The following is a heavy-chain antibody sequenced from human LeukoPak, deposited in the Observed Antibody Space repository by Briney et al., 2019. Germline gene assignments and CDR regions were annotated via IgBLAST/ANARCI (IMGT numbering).Heavy chain of an antibody. CDR3: ARQSAGTFDY. Sequence: SETLSLTCTVSGGSISSGGYYWSWIRQHPGKGLEWIGYIYYSGSTDYNPSLKSRVTISVETSKNQFSLKVTSMTAADTAVYYCARQSAGTFDYWGQGTLVTVSS. V-gene: IGHV4-61*08. CDR2: IYYSGST. J-gene: IGHJ4*02. D-gene: IGHD6-13*01. CDR1: GGSISSGGYY.